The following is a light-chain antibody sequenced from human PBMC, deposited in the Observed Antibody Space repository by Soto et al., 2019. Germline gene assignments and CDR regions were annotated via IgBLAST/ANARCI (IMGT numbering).Light chain of an antibody. CDR3: RQYDSLAS. CDR2: DAS. J-gene: IGKJ3*01. CDR1: QDISNY. V-gene: IGKV1-33*01. Sequence: DMQMTQSPSSLSASVGDRVTITCEASQDISNYLNLYHQIPGKPPKLLIYDASNLEAGVPSRFSERGFGTKFNLTISRLQPEDSGIYYCRQYDSLASFGPGTRLDLK.